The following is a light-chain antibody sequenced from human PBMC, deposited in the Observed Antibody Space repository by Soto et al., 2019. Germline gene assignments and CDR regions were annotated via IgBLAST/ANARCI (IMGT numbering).Light chain of an antibody. V-gene: IGLV1-51*01. CDR2: DNN. CDR1: SSNIGKNY. CDR3: GTWDPSLSAVV. J-gene: IGLJ2*01. Sequence: QSVLTQPPSVSAAPGQKVTISCSGSSSNIGKNYVSWYQRLPGTAPKLLIYDNNERSSGIPDRFSGSKSGTSATLGIAGLQTGDEADYYCGTWDPSLSAVVFGGGPKVTVL.